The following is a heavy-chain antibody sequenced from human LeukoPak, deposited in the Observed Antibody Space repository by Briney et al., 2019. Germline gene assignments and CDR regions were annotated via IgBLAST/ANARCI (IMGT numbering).Heavy chain of an antibody. CDR2: INPNSGGT. D-gene: IGHD4-17*01. V-gene: IGHV1-2*02. Sequence: ASVKGSCKASGYTFTGYYMHWVRQAPGQGLERMGWINPNSGGTNYAQKFQGRVTMTRDTSISTAYMELSRLRSDDTAVYYCARERGTTVTISGDFDYWGQGTLVTVSS. CDR3: ARERGTTVTISGDFDY. J-gene: IGHJ4*02. CDR1: GYTFTGYY.